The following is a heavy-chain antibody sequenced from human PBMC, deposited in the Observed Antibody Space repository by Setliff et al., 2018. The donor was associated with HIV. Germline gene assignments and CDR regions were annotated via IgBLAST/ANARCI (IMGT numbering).Heavy chain of an antibody. D-gene: IGHD3-3*01. Sequence: GGSLRLSCAASGFTFSSYSMNWVRQAPGKWLEWVSSIGGTGGDIYYADSVKGRFTISRDNAKNSLYLQMNSLRAEDTAVYFCARDFADAVVGVVSFFDSWGQGTLVTVSS. J-gene: IGHJ4*02. V-gene: IGHV3-21*01. CDR3: ARDFADAVVGVVSFFDS. CDR2: IGGTGGDI. CDR1: GFTFSSYS.